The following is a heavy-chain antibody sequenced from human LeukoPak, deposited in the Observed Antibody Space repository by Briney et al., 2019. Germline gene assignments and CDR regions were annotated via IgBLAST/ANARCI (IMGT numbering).Heavy chain of an antibody. D-gene: IGHD3-10*01. CDR3: ARVRWAYYNETSGPDAFGI. CDR2: IYYSGST. Sequence: PSETLSLTCTVSGGSISSSSYYWGWIRQPPGKGLEWIGSIYYSGSTYYNPSLKSRVTISVDTSKNHFSLKLSSVTAADTAVYYCARVRWAYYNETSGPDAFGIWGRGTMVTVSS. CDR1: GGSISSSSYY. J-gene: IGHJ3*02. V-gene: IGHV4-39*07.